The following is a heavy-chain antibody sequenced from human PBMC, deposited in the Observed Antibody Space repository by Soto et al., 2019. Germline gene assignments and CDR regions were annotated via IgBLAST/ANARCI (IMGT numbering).Heavy chain of an antibody. Sequence: EVQLVESGGDMVQPGRSLKLSCVGSGYSFEDYSMHWVRQAPGKGLEWVSGISWNGNFTGYADSVKGRFTISRDNAKNSLFWQIRSLRLEDTALYYCVGGSWFYWGQGNLVTVSS. V-gene: IGHV3-9*01. CDR1: GYSFEDYS. CDR3: VGGSWFY. J-gene: IGHJ4*02. CDR2: ISWNGNFT. D-gene: IGHD2-15*01.